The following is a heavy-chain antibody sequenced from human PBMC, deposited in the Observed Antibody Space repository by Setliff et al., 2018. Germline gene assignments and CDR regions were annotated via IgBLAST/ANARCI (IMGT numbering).Heavy chain of an antibody. V-gene: IGHV4-34*01. Sequence: SETLSLTCAVYGDSFSGYFWTWIRQPPGKGLEWIGDIDQSGSTNYNPSLKSQLPITVDTSKNQYSLKLSSVTAADTAVYYCARQPSSGSYYNPRPYYFGYLGQGTLVTVSS. CDR1: GDSFSGYF. CDR3: ARQPSSGSYYNPRPYYFGY. CDR2: IDQSGST. D-gene: IGHD3-10*01. J-gene: IGHJ4*02.